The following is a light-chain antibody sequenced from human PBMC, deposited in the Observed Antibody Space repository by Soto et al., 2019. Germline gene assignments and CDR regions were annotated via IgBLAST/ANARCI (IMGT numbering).Light chain of an antibody. Sequence: EIVMTQAPATLSVSPGERATLSCRASQSVSSNLAWYQQKPGQAPRLLIYGASTRATGIPARFSGSGSGTEFTLTISSLQSEDFAVDDCQQYNNWLFGGGTKVEIK. J-gene: IGKJ4*01. CDR1: QSVSSN. V-gene: IGKV3-15*01. CDR2: GAS. CDR3: QQYNNWL.